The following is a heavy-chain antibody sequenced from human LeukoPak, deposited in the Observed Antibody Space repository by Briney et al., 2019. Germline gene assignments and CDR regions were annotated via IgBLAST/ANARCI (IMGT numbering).Heavy chain of an antibody. CDR3: ARAQWELLDYDY. CDR1: GFTFSSYW. Sequence: GGSLRLSCAASGFTFSSYWMHWVRQAPGKGLVWVSRINTDGSTTNYADSVKGRFTISRDNAKNTLYLQTNSLRAEDTAVYYCARAQWELLDYDYWGQGTLVTVSS. J-gene: IGHJ4*02. CDR2: INTDGSTT. V-gene: IGHV3-74*01. D-gene: IGHD1-26*01.